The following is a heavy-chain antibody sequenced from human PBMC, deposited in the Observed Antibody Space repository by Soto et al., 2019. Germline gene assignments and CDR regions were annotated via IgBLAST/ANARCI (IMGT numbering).Heavy chain of an antibody. CDR3: ASARHIGP. CDR2: IGQDGSQR. CDR1: GFTLSNYW. Sequence: GGSLRLSCTASGFTLSNYWMSWVRQAPGKGLEWVANIGQDGSQRNYVDSVKGRFTISRDNAENSLYLQMNSLRAEDTAIYYCASARHIGPWGQGTLVTVSS. V-gene: IGHV3-7*01. D-gene: IGHD2-21*01. J-gene: IGHJ5*02.